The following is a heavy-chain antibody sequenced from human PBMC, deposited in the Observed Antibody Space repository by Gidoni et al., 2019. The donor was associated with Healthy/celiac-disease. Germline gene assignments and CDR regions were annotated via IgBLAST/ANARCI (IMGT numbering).Heavy chain of an antibody. V-gene: IGHV3-23*01. J-gene: IGHJ3*02. Sequence: EVQLLESGGGLVQPGGSLRLSCAASGFTFSSYAMSWVRQGPGKGLEWVSAISGSGGSTYYADSVKGRFTISRDNSKNTLYLQMNSLRAEDTAVYYCAKDRSGSPGAFDIWGQGTMVTVSS. D-gene: IGHD1-26*01. CDR1: GFTFSSYA. CDR2: ISGSGGST. CDR3: AKDRSGSPGAFDI.